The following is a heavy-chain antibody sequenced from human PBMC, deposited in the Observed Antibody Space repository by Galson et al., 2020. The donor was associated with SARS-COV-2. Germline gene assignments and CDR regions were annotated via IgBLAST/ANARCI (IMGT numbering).Heavy chain of an antibody. Sequence: SGPTLVKPTQTLTLTCSFSGFSLNTSGEGVGWIRQPPGKALEWLAFIYWDDDKGYNPSLKNRLTITKDTSKNQVVLTMTNMDPVDTATYYCAHRLSWYGSEKYNWFDPWGQGILVTVSS. CDR3: AHRLSWYGSEKYNWFDP. D-gene: IGHD3-10*01. CDR2: IYWDDDK. V-gene: IGHV2-5*02. J-gene: IGHJ5*02. CDR1: GFSLNTSGEG.